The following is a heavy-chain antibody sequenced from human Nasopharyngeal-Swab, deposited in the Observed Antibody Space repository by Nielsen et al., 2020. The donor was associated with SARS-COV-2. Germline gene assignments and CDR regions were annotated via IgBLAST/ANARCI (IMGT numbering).Heavy chain of an antibody. J-gene: IGHJ4*02. CDR3: ARDDYGDYGYFGH. D-gene: IGHD4-17*01. CDR2: INPRSRGT. CDR1: GYTLTGYY. Sequence: ASVKVSCKASGYTLTGYYMHWARQAPGQGLEWMGWINPRSRGTKYAQKFQGRVTMTSDTSINTAYMELRRLRSDDTAVYYCARDDYGDYGYFGHWGQGTLVTVSS. V-gene: IGHV1-2*02.